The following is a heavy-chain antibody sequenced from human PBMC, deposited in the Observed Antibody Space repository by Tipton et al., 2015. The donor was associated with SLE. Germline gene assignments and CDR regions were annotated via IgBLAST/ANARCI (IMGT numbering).Heavy chain of an antibody. CDR3: ARSPHGGFDY. V-gene: IGHV3-11*01. CDR2: ISSSGSTI. J-gene: IGHJ4*02. Sequence: SLRLSCAASGFTFSDYYMSWIRQAPGKGLERLSYISSSGSTIYYTDSLKGRFTISRDNAKNSLYLQMNSLRAEDTAVYYCARSPHGGFDYWGQGTLVTVSS. CDR1: GFTFSDYY. D-gene: IGHD3-3*01.